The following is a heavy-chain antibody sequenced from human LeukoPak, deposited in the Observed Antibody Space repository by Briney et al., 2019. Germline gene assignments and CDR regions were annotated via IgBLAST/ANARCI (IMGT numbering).Heavy chain of an antibody. V-gene: IGHV5-51*01. CDR2: IYPGDSDT. D-gene: IGHD3-22*01. Sequence: GESLKISCKGSGYSFTSYWIGWVRQMPGKGLEWMGIIYPGDSDTRYSPSFQSQVTISADKSISTAYLQWSSLKASDTAMYYCARRRPYYDSSGLWLGAFDIWGQGTMVTVSS. CDR1: GYSFTSYW. J-gene: IGHJ3*02. CDR3: ARRRPYYDSSGLWLGAFDI.